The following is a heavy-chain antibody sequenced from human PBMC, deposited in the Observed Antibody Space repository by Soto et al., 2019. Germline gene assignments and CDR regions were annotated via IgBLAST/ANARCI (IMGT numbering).Heavy chain of an antibody. CDR2: IYYSGST. CDR1: GGSVSSGSYY. D-gene: IGHD1-7*01. V-gene: IGHV4-61*01. CDR3: ARKKLGTTNWFDP. Sequence: SEILCLLWTVSGGSVSSGSYYWNWKRQPPGKGLEWIGYIYYSGSTNYNPSLKSRVTISVDTSKNQFSLKLSSVTAADTAVYYCARKKLGTTNWFDPWGQGTLVTVS. J-gene: IGHJ5*02.